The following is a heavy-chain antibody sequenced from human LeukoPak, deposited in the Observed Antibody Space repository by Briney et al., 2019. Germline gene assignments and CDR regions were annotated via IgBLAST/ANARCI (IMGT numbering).Heavy chain of an antibody. D-gene: IGHD4-11*01. J-gene: IGHJ4*02. CDR1: TFTFSTYE. CDR3: STSRPLQSFDC. Sequence: GGSLRLSCSASTFTFSTYEMSWVRQAPGKGLEWVSLISSTGSTTYYADSVKGRFTISRDNSENTLYLQMKSLRAEDTAVYYCSTSRPLQSFDCWGQGTLVTVSS. V-gene: IGHV3-23*01. CDR2: ISSTGSTT.